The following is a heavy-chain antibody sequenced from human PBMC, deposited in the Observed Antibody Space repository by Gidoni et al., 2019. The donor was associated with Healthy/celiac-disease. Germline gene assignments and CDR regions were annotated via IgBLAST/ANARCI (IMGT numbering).Heavy chain of an antibody. CDR2: ISYDGSNK. Sequence: PGKGLEWVAVISYDGSNKYYADSVKGRFTISRDNSKNTLYLQMNSLRAEDTAVYDCARGGRRWLVPFDYWGQGTLVTVSS. V-gene: IGHV3-30*03. D-gene: IGHD6-19*01. J-gene: IGHJ4*02. CDR3: ARGGRRWLVPFDY.